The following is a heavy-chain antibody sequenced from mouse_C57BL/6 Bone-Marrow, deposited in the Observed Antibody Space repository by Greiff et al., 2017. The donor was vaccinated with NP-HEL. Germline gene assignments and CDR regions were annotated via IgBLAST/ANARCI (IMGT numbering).Heavy chain of an antibody. D-gene: IGHD2-1*01. CDR1: EYEFPSHD. CDR3: ARQVYGNSYYAMDY. V-gene: IGHV5-2*01. Sequence: EVQGVESGGGLVQPGESLKLSCESNEYEFPSHDMSWVRKTPEKRLALVAAINSDGGSTYYPDTMERRFIISRDNTKKTLYLQMSRLRSEDTALYYCARQVYGNSYYAMDYWGQGTSVTVSS. J-gene: IGHJ4*01. CDR2: INSDGGST.